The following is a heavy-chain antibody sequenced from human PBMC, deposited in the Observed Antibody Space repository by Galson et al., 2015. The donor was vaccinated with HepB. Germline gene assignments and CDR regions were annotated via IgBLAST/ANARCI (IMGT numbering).Heavy chain of an antibody. V-gene: IGHV2-70*01. D-gene: IGHD5-18*01. J-gene: IGHJ3*02. CDR2: IDWDDDK. Sequence: PALVKPPQTLTLTCTLSGFSLSTSGMCVSWIRQPPGKALEWLALIDWDDDKYYSTSLKTRLTISKDTSKNQVVLTMTNMDPVDTATYYCARIRRYSYAFDIWGQGTMVTVSS. CDR1: GFSLSTSGMC. CDR3: ARIRRYSYAFDI.